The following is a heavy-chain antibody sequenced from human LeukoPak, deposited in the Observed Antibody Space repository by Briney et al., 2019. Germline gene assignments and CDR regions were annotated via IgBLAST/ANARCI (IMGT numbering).Heavy chain of an antibody. CDR2: TNTDGSST. Sequence: PGGSLRLSCAASGFTFNIHWMHWVRRAPGKGLVWVSVTNTDGSSTDYADAVKGRFTITIDNAKNTLDLQMNRLRAEDTAVYYCGRDLNWNQIDYWGQGSRVIVTA. D-gene: IGHD1-20*01. CDR3: GRDLNWNQIDY. V-gene: IGHV3-74*01. J-gene: IGHJ4*02. CDR1: GFTFNIHW.